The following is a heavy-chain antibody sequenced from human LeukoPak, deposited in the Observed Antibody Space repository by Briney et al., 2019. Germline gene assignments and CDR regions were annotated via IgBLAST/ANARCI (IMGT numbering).Heavy chain of an antibody. Sequence: ASVKDSCKASGGTFTSYAFIWVRQAPGQGLEWMGGIIPIFDTTNYAQKFQGRVTITADDSTSTVYMDLSSLRSEDTAVYYCAKADVTLIRGGGYYYGLDVWGKGTTVTVSS. CDR3: AKADVTLIRGGGYYYGLDV. V-gene: IGHV1-69*13. D-gene: IGHD3-10*01. CDR1: GGTFTSYA. J-gene: IGHJ6*04. CDR2: IIPIFDTT.